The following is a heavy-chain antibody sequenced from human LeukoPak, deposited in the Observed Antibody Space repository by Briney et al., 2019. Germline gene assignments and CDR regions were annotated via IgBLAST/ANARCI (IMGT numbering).Heavy chain of an antibody. V-gene: IGHV3-74*01. D-gene: IGHD2-21*01. CDR2: IYCDGART. CDR3: ARGPSGSGGDMNYYYYYMDV. Sequence: PGGALRLSCAAPGFTLSGYWVHWGPPAPGEGVMWGSRIYCDGARTTYADSVKGRFTISRDNAKNSVFLQMNSLRADDTAVYYCARGPSGSGGDMNYYYYYMDVWGKGTTVTVSS. J-gene: IGHJ6*03. CDR1: GFTLSGYW.